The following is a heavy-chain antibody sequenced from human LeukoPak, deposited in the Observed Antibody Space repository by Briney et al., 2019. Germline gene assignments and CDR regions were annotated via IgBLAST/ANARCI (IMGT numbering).Heavy chain of an antibody. CDR3: ATPKYYYGSGSYHGANAPWYAFDI. CDR1: GYTFTSYA. V-gene: IGHV7-4-1*02. Sequence: GASVKVSCKASGYTFTSYAMNWVRQAPGQGLEWMGWINTNTGNPTYAQGFTGRFVFSLDTSVSTAYLQISSLKAEDTAVYYCATPKYYYGSGSYHGANAPWYAFDIWGQGTMVTVSS. D-gene: IGHD3-10*01. CDR2: INTNTGNP. J-gene: IGHJ3*02.